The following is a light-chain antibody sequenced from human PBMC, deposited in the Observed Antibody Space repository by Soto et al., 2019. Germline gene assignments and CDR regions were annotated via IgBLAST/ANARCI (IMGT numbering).Light chain of an antibody. V-gene: IGKV3-20*01. CDR2: RAS. CDR1: QSLSNFF. Sequence: EIVLTQSPVTLSLSPGEIATLSCRASQSLSNFFLAWYQQKPGQAPRLLIYRASTRATGIPDRFSGSGSGTDFTLTISRLEPEDFAVYYCQQYGSSPRTFGQGTKVDIK. J-gene: IGKJ1*01. CDR3: QQYGSSPRT.